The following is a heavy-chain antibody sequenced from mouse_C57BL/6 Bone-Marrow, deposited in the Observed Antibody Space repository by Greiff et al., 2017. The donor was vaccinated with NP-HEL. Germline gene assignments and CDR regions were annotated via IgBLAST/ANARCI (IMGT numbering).Heavy chain of an antibody. V-gene: IGHV1-47*01. Sequence: VQLQQSGAELVKPGASVKMSCTASGYTFTTYPIEWMKQNHGKSLEWIGNFHPYNDDTKYNEKFKGKATLTVEKSSSTVYLELSRLTSYDSAVYYCASRISTGYVSWFAYWGQGTLVTVSA. CDR3: ASRISTGYVSWFAY. CDR1: GYTFTTYP. D-gene: IGHD1-1*01. CDR2: FHPYNDDT. J-gene: IGHJ3*01.